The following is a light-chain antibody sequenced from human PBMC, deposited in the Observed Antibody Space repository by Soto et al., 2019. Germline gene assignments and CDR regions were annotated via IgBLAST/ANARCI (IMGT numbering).Light chain of an antibody. J-gene: IGKJ4*01. CDR1: QSVDGY. CDR3: QQGYSTLFT. Sequence: IQLTQSPSSLSASVGDRITITCRASQSVDGYLNWYQQKSGRAPKLLIYSALTLQSGVTSRFSGSGSGTFFTLTITDLQPEDSATYYCQQGYSTLFTFGGGTRWIS. CDR2: SAL. V-gene: IGKV1-39*01.